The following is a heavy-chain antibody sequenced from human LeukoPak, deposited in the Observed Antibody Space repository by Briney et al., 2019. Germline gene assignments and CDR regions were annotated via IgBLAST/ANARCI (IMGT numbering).Heavy chain of an antibody. Sequence: GGSLRLSCSASGFTFSSYEMNWVRQAPAKGLEWVSYINSSGSTIYYADSVKGRFTISRDNAKNSLYLQMNSLRAVDTGVYYCARYVLRYFEWLPYYFDDWGQGTLVTVSS. J-gene: IGHJ4*02. CDR3: ARYVLRYFEWLPYYFDD. D-gene: IGHD3-9*01. CDR2: INSSGSTI. CDR1: GFTFSSYE. V-gene: IGHV3-48*03.